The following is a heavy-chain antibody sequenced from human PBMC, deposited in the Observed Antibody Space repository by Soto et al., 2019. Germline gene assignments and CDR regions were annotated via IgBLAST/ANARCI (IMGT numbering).Heavy chain of an antibody. CDR2: IIAIFGTA. J-gene: IGHJ6*02. D-gene: IGHD6-6*01. CDR1: GGTFSSYA. Sequence: QVQLVQSGAEVKKPGSSVKVSCKASGGTFSSYAISWVRQAPGQGLEWMGGIIAIFGTANYAQKFQGRVPITADESTSTAYMELSSVRSEDTAVYYCARVPSIAARNDYYYGMDVWGQGTTVTVSS. CDR3: ARVPSIAARNDYYYGMDV. V-gene: IGHV1-69*01.